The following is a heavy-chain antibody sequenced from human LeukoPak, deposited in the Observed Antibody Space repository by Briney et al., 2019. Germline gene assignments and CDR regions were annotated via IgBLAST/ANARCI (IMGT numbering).Heavy chain of an antibody. Sequence: GGSLRLSCVASGFTFSSRAMAWVRQAPGKGLEWVSAISGSGGSTYYADSVKGRFTISRDNSKNTLYLQMNSLRAEDTAVYYCAKGQVRGGFDPWGQGTLVTVSS. CDR1: GFTFSSRA. CDR2: ISGSGGST. D-gene: IGHD3-16*01. V-gene: IGHV3-23*01. CDR3: AKGQVRGGFDP. J-gene: IGHJ5*02.